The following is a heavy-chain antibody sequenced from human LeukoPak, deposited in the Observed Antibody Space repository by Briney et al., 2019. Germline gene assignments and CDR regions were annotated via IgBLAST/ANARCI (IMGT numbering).Heavy chain of an antibody. CDR3: ANSRLRFQYYGMDV. CDR2: ISGSGGST. V-gene: IGHV3-23*01. J-gene: IGHJ6*02. D-gene: IGHD3-3*01. Sequence: GGSLRLSCAASGFTFSSYAMSWVRQAPGKGLEWVSAISGSGGSTYYADSVKGRFTISRDNSKNTLYLQMNSLRAEDTAVYYCANSRLRFQYYGMDVWGQGTTVTVSS. CDR1: GFTFSSYA.